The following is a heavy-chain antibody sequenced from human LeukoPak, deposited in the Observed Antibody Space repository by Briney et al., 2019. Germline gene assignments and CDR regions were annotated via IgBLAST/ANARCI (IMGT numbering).Heavy chain of an antibody. J-gene: IGHJ5*02. D-gene: IGHD3-16*02. CDR3: ARADYVWGSYRYQNWFDP. V-gene: IGHV4-39*07. CDR2: IYHSGST. CDR1: GGSISSSSYY. Sequence: KTSETLSLTCTVSGGSISSSSYYWGWIRQPPGKGLEWVGSIYHSGSTYYNPSLKSRVTISVDTSKNQFSLKLSSVTAADTAVYYCARADYVWGSYRYQNWFDPWGQGTLVTVSS.